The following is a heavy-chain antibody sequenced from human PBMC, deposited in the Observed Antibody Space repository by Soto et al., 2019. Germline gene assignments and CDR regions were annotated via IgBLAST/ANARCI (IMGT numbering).Heavy chain of an antibody. CDR3: ARERRGSGSYSSEY. CDR1: GGSIRSNNW. CDR2: IYHSGST. V-gene: IGHV4-4*02. J-gene: IGHJ4*02. D-gene: IGHD3-10*01. Sequence: QVQLQESGPGLVKPSGTLSLTCAVSGGSIRSNNWWSWVRQPPGKGLEWIGEIYHSGSTNYNPSLKRRGTISVDKSKHQFALPLSSVTAADTAMYCARERRGSGSYSSEYWGQGTMVTVSP.